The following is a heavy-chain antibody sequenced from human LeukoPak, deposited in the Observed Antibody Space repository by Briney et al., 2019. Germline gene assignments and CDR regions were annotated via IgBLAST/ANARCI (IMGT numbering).Heavy chain of an antibody. D-gene: IGHD3-10*01. CDR1: GYSFTSSW. CDR2: IYPVDSET. V-gene: IGHV5-51*01. J-gene: IGHJ6*03. CDR3: ARHLVVRGVLFMDV. Sequence: GEALKFSCKGSGYSFTSSWIGWVRQTPGKGLEWMGIIYPVDSETRYSPSFHGQVPISADKSISTAYLQWSSLKASDTAMYYCARHLVVRGVLFMDVWGKGTTVTVSS.